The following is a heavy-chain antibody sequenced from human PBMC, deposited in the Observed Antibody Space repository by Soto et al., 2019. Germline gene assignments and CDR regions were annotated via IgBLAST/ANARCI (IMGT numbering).Heavy chain of an antibody. CDR2: IKHDGSEK. J-gene: IGHJ4*02. CDR1: GLTFSRDW. D-gene: IGHD5-18*01. CDR3: ARTRGYGRSFDY. V-gene: IGHV3-7*01. Sequence: EVQLVESGGGLVQPGGSLRVSCATSGLTFSRDWMSGARRAPGRGLEWGANIKHDGSEKYYLDSVWGRLTLSRDNAEKALYLQMNSLRADDTAVYFCARTRGYGRSFDYWGQGTLVTVSS.